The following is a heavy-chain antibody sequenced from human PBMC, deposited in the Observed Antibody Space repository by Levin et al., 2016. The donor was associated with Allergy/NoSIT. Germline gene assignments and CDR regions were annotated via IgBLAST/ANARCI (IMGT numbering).Heavy chain of an antibody. D-gene: IGHD2-15*01. J-gene: IGHJ6*02. Sequence: GESLKISCAASGFTFSSYAMSWVRQAPGKGLEWVSAISGSGGSTYYADSVKGRFTISRDNSKNTLYLQMNSLRAEDTAVYYCAKDGLNCSGGSCYWGRFGYYYYGMDVWGQGTTVTVSS. CDR1: GFTFSSYA. V-gene: IGHV3-23*01. CDR2: ISGSGGST. CDR3: AKDGLNCSGGSCYWGRFGYYYYGMDV.